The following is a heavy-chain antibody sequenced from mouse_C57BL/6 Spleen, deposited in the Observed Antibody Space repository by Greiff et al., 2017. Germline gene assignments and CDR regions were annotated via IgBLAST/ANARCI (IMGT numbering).Heavy chain of an antibody. CDR3: TRDGLRPDYFDY. J-gene: IGHJ2*01. V-gene: IGHV5-9-1*02. CDR2: ISSGVDYI. CDR1: GFTFSSYA. Sequence: DVMLVESGEGLVKPGGSLKLSCAASGFTFSSYAMSWVRQTPEKRLEWVAYISSGVDYIYYADTVKGRFTISRDNARNTLYLQMSSLKSEDTAMYYCTRDGLRPDYFDYWGQGTTLTVSS. D-gene: IGHD1-2*01.